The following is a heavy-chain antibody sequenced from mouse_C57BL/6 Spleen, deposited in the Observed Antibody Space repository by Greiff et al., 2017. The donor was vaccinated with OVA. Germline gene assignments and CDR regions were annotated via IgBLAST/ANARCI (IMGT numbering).Heavy chain of an antibody. V-gene: IGHV1-81*01. CDR2: IYPRSGNT. CDR1: GYTFTSYG. Sequence: VQLQQSGAELARPGASVKLSCKASGYTFTSYGISWVKQRTGQGLEWIGEIYPRSGNTYYNEKFKGKATLTADKSSSTAYMELRSLTSEDAAVYFWASPRGGNTAWFADWGKGTLVTAAA. J-gene: IGHJ3*01. CDR3: ASPRGGNTAWFAD. D-gene: IGHD2-1*01.